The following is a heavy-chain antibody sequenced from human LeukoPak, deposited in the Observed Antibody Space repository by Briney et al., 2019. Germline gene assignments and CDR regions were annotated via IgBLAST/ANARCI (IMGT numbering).Heavy chain of an antibody. CDR3: ARGGAMVKIPTYYFDY. D-gene: IGHD5-18*01. Sequence: GASVKVSCKASGGTFSSYAISWVRQAPGQGLEWMGGIIPIFGTANYAQKFQGRVTITADESTSTAYMELSSLRSEDTAVYYCARGGAMVKIPTYYFDYWGQGTLVTVSS. V-gene: IGHV1-69*13. CDR2: IIPIFGTA. CDR1: GGTFSSYA. J-gene: IGHJ4*02.